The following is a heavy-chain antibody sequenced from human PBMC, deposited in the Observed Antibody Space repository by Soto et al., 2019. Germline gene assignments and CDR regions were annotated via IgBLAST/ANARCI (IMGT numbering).Heavy chain of an antibody. V-gene: IGHV1-46*03. CDR1: GYTFTSYY. CDR2: INPSGGST. D-gene: IGHD1-26*01. CDR3: ARASPDHEGGDAFDI. J-gene: IGHJ3*02. Sequence: ASVKVSCKASGYTFTSYYMHWVRQAPGQGLEWMGIINPSGGSTSYAQKFQGRVTMTRDTSTSTVYMELSSLRSEDTAVYYCARASPDHEGGDAFDIWGQGTMVTVSS.